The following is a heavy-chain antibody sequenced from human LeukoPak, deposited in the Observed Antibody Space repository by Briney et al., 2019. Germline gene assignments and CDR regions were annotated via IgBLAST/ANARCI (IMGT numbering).Heavy chain of an antibody. CDR2: IIPIFGTA. Sequence: ASVTVSCTSSGGTFSIYAISWVRQAPGQGLEWMGGIIPIFGTANYAQKFQGRVTITADESTSTAYMELSSLRSEDTAVYYCARGPSGPREYWGQGTLVTVSS. V-gene: IGHV1-69*13. J-gene: IGHJ4*02. CDR1: GGTFSIYA. CDR3: ARGPSGPREY. D-gene: IGHD1-26*01.